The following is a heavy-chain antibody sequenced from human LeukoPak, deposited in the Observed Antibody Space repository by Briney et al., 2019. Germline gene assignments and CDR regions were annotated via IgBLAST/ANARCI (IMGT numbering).Heavy chain of an antibody. J-gene: IGHJ5*02. CDR3: ARGPNLRITIFGRKGNWFDP. CDR2: INHSGST. V-gene: IGHV4-34*01. Sequence: SETLSLTCAVYGGSFSGYYWSWIRQPPGKGLEWIGEINHSGSTNYNPSLKSRVTISVDTSKNQFSLKLSSVTAADTAVYYCARGPNLRITIFGRKGNWFDPWGQGTLVTVSS. CDR1: GGSFSGYY. D-gene: IGHD3-3*01.